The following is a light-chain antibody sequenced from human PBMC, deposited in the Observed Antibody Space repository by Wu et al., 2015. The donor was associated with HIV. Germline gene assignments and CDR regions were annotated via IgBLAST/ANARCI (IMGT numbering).Light chain of an antibody. V-gene: IGKV3D-20*02. CDR2: GAS. J-gene: IGKJ2*01. Sequence: EIVLTQSPGTLSLSPGERATLSCRASETVNRNYSAWYQQKPGQAPTLLMYGASSRATGIPDRFSGSGSGTDFTLTISSLEPEDFAVYYCQQRRYWPLYTFGQGTKLEIK. CDR1: ETVNRNY. CDR3: QQRRYWPLYT.